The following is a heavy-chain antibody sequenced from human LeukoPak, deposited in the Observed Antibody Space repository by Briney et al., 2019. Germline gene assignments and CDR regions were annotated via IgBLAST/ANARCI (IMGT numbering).Heavy chain of an antibody. Sequence: SETLSLTRTVSGASISSNYWTWIRQPPGKGLEWIGYIYTSVSTIYNPSLKSRLTMSLDTSKNQFSLKLSSVTAADTAVYYCARHYYYDSVDIWGQGTMVTVSS. D-gene: IGHD3-22*01. CDR3: ARHYYYDSVDI. CDR1: GASISSNY. J-gene: IGHJ3*02. V-gene: IGHV4-4*09. CDR2: IYTSVST.